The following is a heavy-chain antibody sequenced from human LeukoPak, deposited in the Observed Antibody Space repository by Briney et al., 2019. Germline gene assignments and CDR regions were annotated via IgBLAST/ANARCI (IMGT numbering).Heavy chain of an antibody. J-gene: IGHJ3*02. CDR1: GLTFSSYG. CDR3: SKSFEYYYDNSASDAIDI. CDR2: ISYDGSNK. V-gene: IGHV3-30*18. Sequence: QPGRPLRLSCAASGLTFSSYGMHWVRKAPGKGLEWVAVISYDGSNKYYADSVKGRFTISRDNSKHTLYLQTTSLTAEYSAIYYCSKSFEYYYDNSASDAIDIWGQGTMVTVSS. D-gene: IGHD3-22*01.